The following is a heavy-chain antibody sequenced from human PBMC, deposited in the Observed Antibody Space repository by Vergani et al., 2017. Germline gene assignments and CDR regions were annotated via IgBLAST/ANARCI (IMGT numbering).Heavy chain of an antibody. V-gene: IGHV4-39*07. Sequence: QLQLQESGPGLVKPSETLSLTCSVSGVSIRTTSYYWGWIRQSPGKGLEWIGSLLYSGTTNYNPSFKNRVTMSVDTSKNQFSLKLNSVTAADTAVYYCARGSRAEGGSGPDKWGQGTLVTVSS. J-gene: IGHJ4*02. CDR2: LLYSGTT. CDR3: ARGSRAEGGSGPDK. CDR1: GVSIRTTSYY. D-gene: IGHD6-13*01.